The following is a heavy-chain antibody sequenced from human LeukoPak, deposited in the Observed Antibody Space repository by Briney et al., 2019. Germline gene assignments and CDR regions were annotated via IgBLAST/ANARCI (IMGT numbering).Heavy chain of an antibody. D-gene: IGHD1-26*01. V-gene: IGHV1-18*01. CDR1: GYTFTSYG. CDR3: ARVDWFGARSSGSYYRRESDY. Sequence: AASVKVSCKASGYTFTSYGISWVRQAPGQGLEWMGWISAYNGNTNYAQKLQGRVTMTTDTSTSTAYMELRSLRSDDTAVYYCARVDWFGARSSGSYYRRESDYWGQGTLVTVSS. J-gene: IGHJ4*02. CDR2: ISAYNGNT.